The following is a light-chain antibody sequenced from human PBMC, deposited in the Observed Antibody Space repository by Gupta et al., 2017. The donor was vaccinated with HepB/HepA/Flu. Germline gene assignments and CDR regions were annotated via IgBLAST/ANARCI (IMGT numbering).Light chain of an antibody. CDR2: TAS. CDR3: QQSYNTPFT. V-gene: IGKV1-39*01. Sequence: DIQMTQSPSSLSASVGDRVTITCRASQSISSYLIWYQHKPGTAPRLLIYTASTLQSGVPSRFSGSGSGTDFTLTISSLQPEDVATYYCQQSYNTPFTFGHGTRVDIK. CDR1: QSISSY. J-gene: IGKJ3*01.